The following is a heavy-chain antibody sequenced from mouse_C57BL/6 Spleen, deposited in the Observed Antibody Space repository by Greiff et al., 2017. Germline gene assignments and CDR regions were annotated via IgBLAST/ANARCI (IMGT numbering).Heavy chain of an antibody. CDR1: GYAFSSYW. V-gene: IGHV1-80*01. CDR2: IYPGDGDT. Sequence: QVQLQQSGAELVKPGASVKISCKASGYAFSSYWMNWVKQRPGKGLEWIGQIYPGDGDTNYNGKFKGKATLTADKSSSTAYMQLSSLTSEDSAVYFCARANIITTGWYFDVWGKGTTGTVSS. J-gene: IGHJ1*03. D-gene: IGHD1-1*01. CDR3: ARANIITTGWYFDV.